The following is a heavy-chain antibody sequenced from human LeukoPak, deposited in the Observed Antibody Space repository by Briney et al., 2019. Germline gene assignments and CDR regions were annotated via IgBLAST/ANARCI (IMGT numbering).Heavy chain of an antibody. CDR2: ISSSSSTI. V-gene: IGHV3-48*01. CDR3: ARAKTSGLAAAADY. J-gene: IGHJ4*02. CDR1: GFAFSSYS. Sequence: GGSLRLSCAASGFAFSSYSMNWVRQAPGKGLEWVSYISSSSSTIYYADSVKGRFTISRDNAKNSLYLQMNSLRSDDTAVYYCARAKTSGLAAAADYWGQGTLVTVSS. D-gene: IGHD6-13*01.